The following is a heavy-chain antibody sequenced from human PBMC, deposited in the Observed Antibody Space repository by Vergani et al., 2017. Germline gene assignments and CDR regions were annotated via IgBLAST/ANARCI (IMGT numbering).Heavy chain of an antibody. V-gene: IGHV4-4*07. CDR3: ARGNCGVNCPKYNWLAP. D-gene: IGHD2-21*01. CDR2: IYPIGNG. CDR1: GGSTSAFY. J-gene: IGHJ5*02. Sequence: QVHLQESGPGVVKPSDTLSLTCTVSGGSTSAFYWTWIRQPAGRGLEWLGRIYPIGNGNYKESLRSRLTMSIDTSRSQFSLSLSSVTAADTAVYYCARGNCGVNCPKYNWLAPWGRGILVTVSS.